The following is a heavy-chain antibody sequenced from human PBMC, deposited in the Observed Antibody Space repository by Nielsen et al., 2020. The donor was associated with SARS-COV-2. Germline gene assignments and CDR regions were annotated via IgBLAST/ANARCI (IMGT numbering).Heavy chain of an antibody. Sequence: SETLSLTCTVSGGSISSSSYYWGWIRQPPGKGLEWIGSIYYSGSTYYNPSLKSRVTISVDTSKNQFSLKLSSVTAADTAVYYCARHRQPWGPLDYWGQGTLVTVSS. J-gene: IGHJ4*02. CDR3: ARHRQPWGPLDY. CDR2: IYYSGST. D-gene: IGHD1-14*01. CDR1: GGSISSSSYY. V-gene: IGHV4-39*01.